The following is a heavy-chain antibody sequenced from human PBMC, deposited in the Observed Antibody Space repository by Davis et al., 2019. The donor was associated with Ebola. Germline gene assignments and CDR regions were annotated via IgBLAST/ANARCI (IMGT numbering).Heavy chain of an antibody. CDR2: IKEDRSER. CDR3: TRMALNYYYSGMDV. CDR1: GFTFSNYW. D-gene: IGHD3-3*02. V-gene: IGHV3-7*01. J-gene: IGHJ6*02. Sequence: PGGSLRLSCAASGFTFSNYWMSWVRQAPGKGLEWVANIKEDRSERYYVDSAKGRFTISRDNAKNSLYLRMNGLRAEDTGVYYCTRMALNYYYSGMDVWGQGTTVTVSS.